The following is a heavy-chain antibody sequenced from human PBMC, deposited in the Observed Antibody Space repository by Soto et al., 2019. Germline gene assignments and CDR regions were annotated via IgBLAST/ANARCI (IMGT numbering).Heavy chain of an antibody. CDR1: GFTFSSYA. CDR2: ISGSGCST. D-gene: IGHD6-19*01. Sequence: EVQLLESGGGLVQPGGSLRLSCAASGFTFSSYAMSWVRKAPGKGLEWVSAISGSGCSTYYADSVKGRFTISRDNSKTALYLQMHSRRAEDPAVYDCATESADHALDYLCQGTLVTFSS. J-gene: IGHJ4*02. CDR3: ATESADHALDY. V-gene: IGHV3-23*01.